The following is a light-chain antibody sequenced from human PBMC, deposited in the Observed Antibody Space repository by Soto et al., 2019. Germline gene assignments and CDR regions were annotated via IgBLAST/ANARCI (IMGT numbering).Light chain of an antibody. J-gene: IGKJ1*01. CDR2: GAS. CDR3: QQYNNWPPWT. V-gene: IGKV3-15*01. CDR1: QSVSSN. Sequence: EIVMTQSPATLSVSPGERATLSCRASQSVSSNLAWYQQKPGQAPRLLIYGASTRATGIPARFSGSGSGTDFTLTISCLQSEDFALYYCQQYNNWPPWTFGQGTKVEIK.